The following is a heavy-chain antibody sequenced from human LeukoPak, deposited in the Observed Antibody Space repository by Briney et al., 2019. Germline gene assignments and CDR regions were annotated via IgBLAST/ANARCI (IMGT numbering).Heavy chain of an antibody. CDR2: IKQDGSEK. J-gene: IGHJ6*02. CDR3: ASNWNYVRGYGMDV. CDR1: GFTFSSYW. D-gene: IGHD1-7*01. V-gene: IGHV3-7*01. Sequence: PGGSLRLSCAASGFTFSSYWMSWVRQTPGKGLEWVANIKQDGSEKHYVDSVKGRFTISRDNAKNSLYLQMSSLRAEDTAVYYCASNWNYVRGYGMDVWGQGTTATVSS.